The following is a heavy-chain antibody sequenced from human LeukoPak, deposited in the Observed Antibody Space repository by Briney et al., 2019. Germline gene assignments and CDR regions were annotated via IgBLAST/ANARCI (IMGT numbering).Heavy chain of an antibody. J-gene: IGHJ4*02. D-gene: IGHD3-22*01. CDR1: GYTFTGYY. CDR2: INPNSGGT. V-gene: IGHV1-2*02. Sequence: ASVKVSCKASGYTFTGYYMHWVRRAPGQGLEWMGWINPNSGGTNYAQKFQGRVTMTRDTSISTAYMELSRLRSDDTAVYYCARDKGGYDSSGYIGSLLYYFDYWGQGTLVTVSS. CDR3: ARDKGGYDSSGYIGSLLYYFDY.